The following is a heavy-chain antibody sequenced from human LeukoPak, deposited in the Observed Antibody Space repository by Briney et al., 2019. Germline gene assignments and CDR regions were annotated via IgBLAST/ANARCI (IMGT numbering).Heavy chain of an antibody. D-gene: IGHD3-22*01. J-gene: IGHJ3*02. V-gene: IGHV3-30*18. CDR1: GFTFSSYG. CDR2: ISYDGSNK. CDR3: AKSTHSSGYDDSFDI. Sequence: VGSLRLSCAASGFTFSSYGMHWVRQAPGKGLEWVAVISYDGSNKYYADSVKGRFTISRDNSKNTLYLQMNSLRAEDTAVYYCAKSTHSSGYDDSFDIWGQGTMVTVSS.